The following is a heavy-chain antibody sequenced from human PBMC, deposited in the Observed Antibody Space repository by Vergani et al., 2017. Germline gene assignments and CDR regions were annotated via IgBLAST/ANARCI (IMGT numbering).Heavy chain of an antibody. CDR3: ARALITELLYDY. V-gene: IGHV3-7*01. Sequence: VQLVESGGGVVQPGRSLRLSCAASGFTYSSYWMSWVRQAPGKGLEWVANLKQDGSEKYYVDSVKVRFTISRDNAKNSLYLQMNSLRAEDTSVYYCARALITELLYDYWGQGTLVTVSS. CDR2: LKQDGSEK. CDR1: GFTYSSYW. D-gene: IGHD2-2*02. J-gene: IGHJ4*02.